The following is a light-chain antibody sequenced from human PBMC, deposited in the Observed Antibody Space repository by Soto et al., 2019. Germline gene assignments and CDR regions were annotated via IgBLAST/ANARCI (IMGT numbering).Light chain of an antibody. CDR2: AAS. CDR3: QQSYSTPHSWT. J-gene: IGKJ1*01. V-gene: IGKV1-39*01. CDR1: QSISSY. Sequence: DIQMTQSPSSLSASVGDRVTITCRASQSISSYLNWHQQKPGKAPKLLIYAASSLQSGVLSRFSGSGSGTDFTLTISSLQPEDFATYYCQQSYSTPHSWTFGQGTKV.